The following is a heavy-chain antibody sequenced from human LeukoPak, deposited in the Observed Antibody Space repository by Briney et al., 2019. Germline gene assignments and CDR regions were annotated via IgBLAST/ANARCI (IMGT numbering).Heavy chain of an antibody. CDR2: MNPNSGNT. CDR1: GYTFTSYD. CDR3: ARLINWNDDYYYYGMDV. D-gene: IGHD1-20*01. V-gene: IGHV1-8*01. Sequence: GASVKVSCKASGYTFTSYDINWVRQATGQGVEWMGWMNPNSGNTGYAQKFQGRVTMTRNTSISTAYMELSSLRSEDTAVYYCARLINWNDDYYYYGMDVWGQGTTVTVSS. J-gene: IGHJ6*02.